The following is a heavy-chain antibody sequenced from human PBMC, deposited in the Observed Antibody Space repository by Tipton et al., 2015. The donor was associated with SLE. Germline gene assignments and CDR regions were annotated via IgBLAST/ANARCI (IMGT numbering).Heavy chain of an antibody. CDR3: ARGGAVAAYYYYGMDA. V-gene: IGHV4-59*01. CDR2: IYYSGST. CDR1: GGSISSYY. D-gene: IGHD6-19*01. J-gene: IGHJ6*02. Sequence: LRLSCTVSGGSISSYYWSWIRQPPGKGLEWIGYIYYSGSTNYNPSLKSRVTISVDTSKNQFSLKLSSVTAADTAVYYCARGGAVAAYYYYGMDAWGQGTTVTVSS.